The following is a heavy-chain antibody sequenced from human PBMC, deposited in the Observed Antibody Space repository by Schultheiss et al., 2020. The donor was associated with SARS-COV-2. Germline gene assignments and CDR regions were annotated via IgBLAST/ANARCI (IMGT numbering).Heavy chain of an antibody. J-gene: IGHJ3*02. CDR2: ISYDGNLE. V-gene: IGHV3-30*03. Sequence: GGSLRLSCAASRLTFSNYGVHWVRQAPGKGLEWVAVISYDGNLEFYADSVKGRFTISRDNSKNTVYLQMNSLRAEDTAVYYCARVFCSGSSCYVAFDIWGQGTMVTVSS. D-gene: IGHD2-15*01. CDR3: ARVFCSGSSCYVAFDI. CDR1: RLTFSNYG.